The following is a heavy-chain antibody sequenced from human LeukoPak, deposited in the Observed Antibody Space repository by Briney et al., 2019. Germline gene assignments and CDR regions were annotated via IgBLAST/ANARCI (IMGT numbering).Heavy chain of an antibody. J-gene: IGHJ4*02. D-gene: IGHD6-19*01. CDR1: GFTFRDYW. CDR3: ARHSNGWSEGTY. CDR2: IKQDGSEK. Sequence: GGSLRLSCAASGFTFRDYWMTWVRQAPGKGLEWVANIKQDGSEKNYVDSVKGRFSISRDNAKNSLYLQMNSLRAEDTAVYYCARHSNGWSEGTYWGQGTLVTVTS. V-gene: IGHV3-7*03.